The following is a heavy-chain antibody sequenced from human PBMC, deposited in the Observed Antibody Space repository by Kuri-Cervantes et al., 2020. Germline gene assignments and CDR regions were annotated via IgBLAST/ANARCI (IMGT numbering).Heavy chain of an antibody. Sequence: GGSLRLSCAASGFTFSSYAMSWVRQAPGKGLEWVSAISGSGGSTYYADSVKGRFTISRDNSKNTLYLQMNSLRAEDTAVYYCARARWFGESPLAYYYMDVWGKGTTVTVSS. V-gene: IGHV3-23*01. CDR1: GFTFSSYA. D-gene: IGHD3-10*01. CDR3: ARARWFGESPLAYYYMDV. CDR2: ISGSGGST. J-gene: IGHJ6*03.